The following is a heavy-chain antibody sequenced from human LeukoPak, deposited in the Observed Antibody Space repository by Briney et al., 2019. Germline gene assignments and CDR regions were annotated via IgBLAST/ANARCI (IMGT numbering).Heavy chain of an antibody. J-gene: IGHJ4*02. V-gene: IGHV1-46*01. D-gene: IGHD3-10*01. CDR1: GYIFTNYY. Sequence: ASVKVSCKASGYIFTNYYMHWVRPAPGQGLEWMGIINPSGGSTNYAQKFQGRVTMTRDTCPSTVYMELSSLRSEDPAVYYCARDHGSAYYRAPRHWGQGTLVTVSS. CDR2: INPSGGST. CDR3: ARDHGSAYYRAPRH.